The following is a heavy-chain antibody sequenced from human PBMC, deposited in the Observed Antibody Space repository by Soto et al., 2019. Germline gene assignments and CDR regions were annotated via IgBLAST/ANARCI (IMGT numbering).Heavy chain of an antibody. CDR1: GGSVSSGGYF. D-gene: IGHD2-15*01. J-gene: IGHJ6*02. V-gene: IGHV4-61*08. CDR2: IYYSGST. Sequence: QVRLQESGPGLVKPSETLSLTCTVSGGSVSSGGYFWSWVRQPPGKGLEWIGFIYYSGSTNYNPSLKSRVTISIDTSKNQFALTVSSVTAADTAVYYCARVGCSGASCSSIDYYYYAMDVWGQGTAVTVSS. CDR3: ARVGCSGASCSSIDYYYYAMDV.